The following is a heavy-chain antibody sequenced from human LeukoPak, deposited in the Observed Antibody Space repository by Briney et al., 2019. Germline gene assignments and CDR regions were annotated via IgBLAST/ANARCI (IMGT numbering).Heavy chain of an antibody. Sequence: SETLSLTCAVYGGSFSGYYWSWIRQPPGKGLEWIGEINHSGSTNYNPSLKSRVTISVDTSKNQFSLKLSSVTPADTAVYYCARARGYSYGYAIDAFDIWGQGTLVTVSS. CDR1: GGSFSGYY. D-gene: IGHD5-18*01. CDR3: ARARGYSYGYAIDAFDI. J-gene: IGHJ3*02. V-gene: IGHV4-34*01. CDR2: INHSGST.